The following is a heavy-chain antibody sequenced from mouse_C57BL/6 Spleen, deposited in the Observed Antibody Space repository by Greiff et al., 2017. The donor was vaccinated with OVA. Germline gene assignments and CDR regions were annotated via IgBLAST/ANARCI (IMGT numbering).Heavy chain of an antibody. CDR1: GFTFSDYG. J-gene: IGHJ1*03. V-gene: IGHV5-17*01. CDR2: ISSGSSTI. CDR3: ARDSGSSPYWYFDV. D-gene: IGHD1-1*01. Sequence: DVMLVESGGGLVKPGGSLKLSCAASGFTFSDYGMHWVRQAPEKGLEWVAYISSGSSTIYYADTVKGRFTISRDNAKNTLFLQMTSLRSEDTAMYYCARDSGSSPYWYFDVWGTGTTVTVSS.